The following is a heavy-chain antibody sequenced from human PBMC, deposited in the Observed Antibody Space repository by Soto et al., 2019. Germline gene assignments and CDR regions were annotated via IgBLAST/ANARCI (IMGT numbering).Heavy chain of an antibody. J-gene: IGHJ6*02. D-gene: IGHD6-13*01. CDR1: GYTFTSYG. CDR2: INPSGGST. Sequence: ASVKVSCKASGYTFTSYGISWVRQAPGQGLEWMGIINPSGGSTSYAQKFQGRVTMTRDTSTSTVYMELSSLRSEDTAVYYCARDSSSWYAYYYYYYGMDVWGQGTTVTVSS. V-gene: IGHV1-46*01. CDR3: ARDSSSWYAYYYYYYGMDV.